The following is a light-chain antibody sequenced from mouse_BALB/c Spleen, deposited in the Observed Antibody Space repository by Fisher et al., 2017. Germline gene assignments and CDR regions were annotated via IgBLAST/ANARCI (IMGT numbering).Light chain of an antibody. CDR1: SSVSSSY. V-gene: IGKV4-58*01. Sequence: DIVITQSPAILSASLGHKVTMTCSASSSVSSSYFHWYQQKLGASPKPLIHRTSNLASGVPARFSGSGSGTSYSLTISSVEAEDDATYYRQQWSGYPFTFGSGTKLEIK. J-gene: IGKJ4*01. CDR2: RTS. CDR3: QQWSGYPFT.